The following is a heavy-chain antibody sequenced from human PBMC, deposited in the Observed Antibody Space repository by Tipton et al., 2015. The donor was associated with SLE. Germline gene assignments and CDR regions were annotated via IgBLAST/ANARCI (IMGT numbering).Heavy chain of an antibody. V-gene: IGHV4-30-2*01. CDR2: IFHTGSA. CDR1: GASISTEGYS. J-gene: IGHJ3*02. CDR3: ARGSLVLPTVAGDVDAFDI. D-gene: IGHD4-23*01. Sequence: LRLSCVVSGASISTEGYSWSWIRQPPGKGLEWIGYIFHTGSAYYNPSLRSRLTISLDRSNNQFSLKLTSVTGADTALYYCARGSLVLPTVAGDVDAFDIWGQGTAVIVSS.